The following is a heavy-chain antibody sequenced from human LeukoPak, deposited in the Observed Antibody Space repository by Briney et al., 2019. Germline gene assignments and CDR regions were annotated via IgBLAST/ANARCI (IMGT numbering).Heavy chain of an antibody. V-gene: IGHV3-74*01. D-gene: IGHD3/OR15-3a*01. CDR3: ARSTDSWTNYYGMDV. Sequence: SGGSLRLSCAGSGFTFSSYWMHWVRQAPGKGLVWVSRINSDETRTNFADSVKGRFTISRDNAKNTLYLQMNSLRAEDTAVYYCARSTDSWTNYYGMDVWGQGTTVTVPS. CDR2: INSDETRT. J-gene: IGHJ6*02. CDR1: GFTFSSYW.